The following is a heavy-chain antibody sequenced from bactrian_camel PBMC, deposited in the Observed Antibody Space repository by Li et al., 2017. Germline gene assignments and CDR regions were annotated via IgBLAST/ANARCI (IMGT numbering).Heavy chain of an antibody. CDR2: YINTRSA. CDR1: GYGIRTYC. J-gene: IGHJ4*01. V-gene: IGHV3S53*01. D-gene: IGHD3*01. CDR3: AAGWSFGVGTLLRRHYNY. Sequence: HVQLVESGGGSVQTGGSLSLSCTFSGYGIRTYCMGWFRQAPGKSREEVAVVYINTRSAKYGDSVKGRFTITQDNAKNMVYLQVNGLKAEDTAMYYCAAGWSFGVGTLLRRHYNYWGQ.